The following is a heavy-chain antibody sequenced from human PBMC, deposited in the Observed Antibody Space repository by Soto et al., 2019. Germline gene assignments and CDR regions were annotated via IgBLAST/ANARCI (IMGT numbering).Heavy chain of an antibody. Sequence: QVQLVQSGAEVTKPGASVKVSCKASGYTFTSNNIHWVRRAPGQGLEWMGRINPSSGGTIYAQKFQGRVSMTRDTSTSTVYMELSSLRSDDTAVYYCARDIAPDGRGRLFDPWGQGRVVTVAS. CDR2: INPSSGGT. CDR3: ARDIAPDGRGRLFDP. D-gene: IGHD6-13*01. V-gene: IGHV1-46*01. J-gene: IGHJ5*02. CDR1: GYTFTSNN.